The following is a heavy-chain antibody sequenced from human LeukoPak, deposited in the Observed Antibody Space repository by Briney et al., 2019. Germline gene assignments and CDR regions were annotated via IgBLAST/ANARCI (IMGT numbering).Heavy chain of an antibody. Sequence: GGSLRLSCAASGFTFSSYEMNWVRQAPGKGLEWVSYISSSGSTIHYADSVKGRFTISRDNAKNSLYLQMSSLRAEDTAVYYCARGHGWNSEYWGQGTLVTVSS. CDR1: GFTFSSYE. V-gene: IGHV3-48*03. CDR3: ARGHGWNSEY. CDR2: ISSSGSTI. J-gene: IGHJ4*02. D-gene: IGHD1-7*01.